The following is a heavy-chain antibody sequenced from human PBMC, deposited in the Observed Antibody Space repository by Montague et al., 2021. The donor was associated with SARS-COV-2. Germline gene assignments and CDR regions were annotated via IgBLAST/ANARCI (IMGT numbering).Heavy chain of an antibody. CDR2: INHSGYT. Sequence: SETLSLTCAVYGASSSNYYWSWIRQSPGKGLEWVGEINHSGYTDYNPSLESRLTISLDTSKKQFSLKMTSVTAADTAVYYCARGRRRYNWRDETSYYYGMDVWGQGTTVTVSS. CDR3: ARGRRRYNWRDETSYYYGMDV. D-gene: IGHD1-20*01. CDR1: GASSSNYY. J-gene: IGHJ6*02. V-gene: IGHV4-34*01.